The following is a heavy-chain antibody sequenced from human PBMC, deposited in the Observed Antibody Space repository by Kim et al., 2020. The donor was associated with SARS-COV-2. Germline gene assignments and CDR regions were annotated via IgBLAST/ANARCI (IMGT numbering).Heavy chain of an antibody. D-gene: IGHD2-2*01. CDR3: AKDLDLCSSTSCYPRPFDY. CDR2: IWYDGSNK. Sequence: GGSLRLSCAASGFTFSSYGMHWVRQAPGKGLEWVAVIWYDGSNKYYADSVKGRFTISRDNSKNTLYLQMNSLRAEDTAVYYCAKDLDLCSSTSCYPRPFDYWGQGTLVTVSS. V-gene: IGHV3-33*06. CDR1: GFTFSSYG. J-gene: IGHJ4*02.